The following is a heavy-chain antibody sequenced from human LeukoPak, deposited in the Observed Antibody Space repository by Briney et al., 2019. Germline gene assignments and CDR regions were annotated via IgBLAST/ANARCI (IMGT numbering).Heavy chain of an antibody. D-gene: IGHD6-19*01. CDR3: ARDRGVYSSGPFDP. V-gene: IGHV4-4*02. Sequence: PSGTLSLTCAVPGGSISSSNWWSWVRQPPGKGLEWIGEIYHSGSTNYNPSLKSRVTISVDKSKNQFSLKLSSVAAADTAVYYCARDRGVYSSGPFDPWGQGTLVTVSS. J-gene: IGHJ5*02. CDR1: GGSISSSNW. CDR2: IYHSGST.